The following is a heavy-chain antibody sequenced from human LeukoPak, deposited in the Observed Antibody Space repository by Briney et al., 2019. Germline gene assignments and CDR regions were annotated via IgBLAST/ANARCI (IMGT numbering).Heavy chain of an antibody. J-gene: IGHJ5*02. CDR1: GGSISSSSYY. V-gene: IGHV4-39*01. Sequence: SETLSLTCTVSGGSISSSSYYWGWIRQPPGKGLEWIGSIYYSGSTYYNPSLKSRVTISVDTSKNQFSLKLSSVTAADTAVHYCARRLYYDILTGYRISNWFDPWGQGTLVTVST. D-gene: IGHD3-9*01. CDR3: ARRLYYDILTGYRISNWFDP. CDR2: IYYSGST.